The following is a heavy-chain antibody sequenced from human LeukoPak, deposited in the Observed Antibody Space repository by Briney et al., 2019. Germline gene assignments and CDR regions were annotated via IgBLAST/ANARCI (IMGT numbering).Heavy chain of an antibody. CDR2: MNPNSGNT. CDR1: GYTFTSYD. Sequence: ASVKVSCKASGYTFTSYDINWVRQATGQGLEWMGWMNPNSGNTGYAQKFQGRVTMTRDTCIRTAYMELSSLRSEDTAVYYCAREPPIYYDSSGYYYGRAFDIWGQGKMVTVSS. J-gene: IGHJ3*02. D-gene: IGHD3-22*01. CDR3: AREPPIYYDSSGYYYGRAFDI. V-gene: IGHV1-8*01.